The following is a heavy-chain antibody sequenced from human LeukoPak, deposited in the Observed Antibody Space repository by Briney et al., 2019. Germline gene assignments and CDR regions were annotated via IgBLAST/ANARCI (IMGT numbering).Heavy chain of an antibody. CDR1: GGSISSSSYY. Sequence: SETLSLTCTVSGGSISSSSYYWGWIRQPPGKGLEWIGSIYYSGSTYYNPSLKSRVTISVDTSKNQFSLKLSSVTAADTAVYYCARLGRDSSGYYYVEDAFDIWGQGTMVTVSS. CDR3: ARLGRDSSGYYYVEDAFDI. J-gene: IGHJ3*02. D-gene: IGHD3-22*01. CDR2: IYYSGST. V-gene: IGHV4-39*07.